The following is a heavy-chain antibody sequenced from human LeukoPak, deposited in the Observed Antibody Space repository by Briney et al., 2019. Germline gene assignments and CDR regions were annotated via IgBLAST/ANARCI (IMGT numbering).Heavy chain of an antibody. CDR3: ARAASYGDHAFDY. D-gene: IGHD4-17*01. J-gene: IGHJ4*02. V-gene: IGHV1-8*01. Sequence: GASVKVSCKASGYTFTSYDINWVRQATGQGLEWMGWMNPNSGNTGYAQKFQGRVTMTRNTSISTAYMELSSLRSEDTAVYCCARAASYGDHAFDYWGQGTLVTVSS. CDR2: MNPNSGNT. CDR1: GYTFTSYD.